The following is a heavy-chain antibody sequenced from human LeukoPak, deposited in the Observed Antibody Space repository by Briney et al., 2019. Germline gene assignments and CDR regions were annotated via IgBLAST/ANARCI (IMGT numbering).Heavy chain of an antibody. Sequence: KTSETLSLTCTVSGGSISSYYWSWIRQPPGKGLEWSGDIYYSGSTNYNPSLKSRVTISVDTSKNQFSLKLSSVTAADTAVYYCARVHAYYDILTGYYNDLSQAYYFDYWGQGTLVTVSS. V-gene: IGHV4-59*01. CDR1: GGSISSYY. CDR2: IYYSGST. CDR3: ARVHAYYDILTGYYNDLSQAYYFDY. D-gene: IGHD3-9*01. J-gene: IGHJ4*02.